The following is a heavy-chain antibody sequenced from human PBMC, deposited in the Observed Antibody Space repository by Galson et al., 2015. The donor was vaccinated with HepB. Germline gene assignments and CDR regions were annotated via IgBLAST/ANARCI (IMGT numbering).Heavy chain of an antibody. Sequence: SLRLSCAASGFTFSSYAMSWVRQAPGKGLEWVSAISGSGGSTYYADSVKGRFTISRDNSKNTLYLQMNSLRAEDTAVYYCAKDKSAARGYSYGYILGAFEIWGQGTMVTVSS. V-gene: IGHV3-23*01. CDR3: AKDKSAARGYSYGYILGAFEI. CDR2: ISGSGGST. D-gene: IGHD5-18*01. J-gene: IGHJ3*02. CDR1: GFTFSSYA.